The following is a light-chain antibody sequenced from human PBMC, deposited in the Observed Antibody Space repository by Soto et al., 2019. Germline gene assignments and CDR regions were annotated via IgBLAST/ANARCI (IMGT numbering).Light chain of an antibody. V-gene: IGKV3-11*01. Sequence: EVVLTQSPATLSLSPGERATLSCRASQSVSSYLAWYQQKPGQTPRLLIYDASNRATGIPARFSGSGSGTDFTLTISSLVPEDFAVYFCQQRGNWPPTFGPGTKVDI. CDR1: QSVSSY. CDR2: DAS. CDR3: QQRGNWPPT. J-gene: IGKJ3*01.